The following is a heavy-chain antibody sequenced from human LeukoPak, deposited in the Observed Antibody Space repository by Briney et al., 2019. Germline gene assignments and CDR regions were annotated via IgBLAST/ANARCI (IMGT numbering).Heavy chain of an antibody. CDR3: ARRLAEQQLVLDY. CDR2: IYPGDSDT. Sequence: GESLKISCKGSGYSFTSYWIGWVRQMPGKGLEWMGIIYPGDSDTRYSPSFQGQVTISADKSISTAYLQWSSLEASDTAMYYCARRLAEQQLVLDYWGQGTLVTVSS. V-gene: IGHV5-51*01. CDR1: GYSFTSYW. J-gene: IGHJ4*02. D-gene: IGHD6-13*01.